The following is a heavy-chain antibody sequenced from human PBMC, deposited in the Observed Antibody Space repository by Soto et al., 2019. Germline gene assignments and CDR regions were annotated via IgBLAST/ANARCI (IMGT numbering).Heavy chain of an antibody. J-gene: IGHJ6*02. CDR3: ARAPSSSSVYYYYYGMDV. V-gene: IGHV1-69*01. D-gene: IGHD6-6*01. Sequence: QVQLVQSGAEVKKPGSSVKVSCKASGGTFSSYAISWVRQAPGQGLEWMGGISPIFGTANYAQKFQGRVTITADESTSTAYRELSSLRSEDTAVYYCARAPSSSSVYYYYYGMDVWGQGTTVTVSS. CDR1: GGTFSSYA. CDR2: ISPIFGTA.